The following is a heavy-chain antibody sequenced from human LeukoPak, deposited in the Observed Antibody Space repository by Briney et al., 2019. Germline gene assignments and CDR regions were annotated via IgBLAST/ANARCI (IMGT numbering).Heavy chain of an antibody. J-gene: IGHJ4*02. CDR3: AKDSRLLITYFDY. CDR1: GFTFSSYA. D-gene: IGHD3-9*01. V-gene: IGHV3-23*01. CDR2: ISSSGANT. Sequence: GGSLRLSCAASGFTFSSYAMSWVRQAPGKGLEWVSGISSSGANTYYADSVRGRLTISRDNSKNTLYLQMHSLRADDTAVYFCAKDSRLLITYFDYWGQGTLVTVSS.